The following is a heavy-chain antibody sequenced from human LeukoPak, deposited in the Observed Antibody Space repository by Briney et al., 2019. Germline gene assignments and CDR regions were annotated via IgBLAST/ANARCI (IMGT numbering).Heavy chain of an antibody. V-gene: IGHV3-9*03. CDR1: GFTFDDYA. CDR3: AKDLGDGYNLAPLDY. D-gene: IGHD5-24*01. J-gene: IGHJ4*02. Sequence: GGSLRLSSAASGFTFDDYAMHWVRQAPGKGLEWVSGISWNSGSIGYADSVKGRFTISRDNAKNSLYLQMNSLRAEDMALYYCAKDLGDGYNLAPLDYWGQGTLVTVSS. CDR2: ISWNSGSI.